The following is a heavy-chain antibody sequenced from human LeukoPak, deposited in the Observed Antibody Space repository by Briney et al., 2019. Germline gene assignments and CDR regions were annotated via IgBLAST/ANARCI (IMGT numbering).Heavy chain of an antibody. CDR2: ISSSSSTI. CDR1: GFTFSSYS. D-gene: IGHD3-22*01. CDR3: ARDVWKDFYDSSGSTTY. Sequence: PGGSLRLSCAASGFTFSSYSMNWVRQAPGKGLEWVSYISSSSSTIYYADSVKGRFTISRDNAKNSLYLQMNSLRAEDTAVYYCARDVWKDFYDSSGSTTYWGQGTLVTVSS. V-gene: IGHV3-48*04. J-gene: IGHJ4*02.